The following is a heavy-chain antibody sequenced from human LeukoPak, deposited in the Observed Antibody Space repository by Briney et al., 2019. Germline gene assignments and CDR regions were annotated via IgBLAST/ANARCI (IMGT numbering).Heavy chain of an antibody. D-gene: IGHD6-19*01. J-gene: IGHJ4*02. V-gene: IGHV3-74*03. CDR1: GFTFSRYW. CDR2: INSDGSTT. CDR3: ASVYYSSGWAY. Sequence: GGSLRLSCAASGFTFSRYWMYWVRQAPGKGLVWVLLINSDGSTTTYADSVKGRFTISRDNAKNTLYLQMNSLRAEDTAVYYCASVYYSSGWAYWGQGTLVTVSS.